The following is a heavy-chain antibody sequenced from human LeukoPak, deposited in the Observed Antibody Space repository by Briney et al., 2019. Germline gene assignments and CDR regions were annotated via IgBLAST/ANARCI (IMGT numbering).Heavy chain of an antibody. Sequence: SGPTLVNPTQTLTLTCTFSGFSLNTTTLGGGWIRQPPGKALEWLALLFWDDDSRLSPSLESRLTITKDASKNQVVLTMTDMDPVDTATYYCAHATNSHFDYWGQGTLVTVSS. D-gene: IGHD4-23*01. J-gene: IGHJ4*02. CDR2: LFWDDDS. V-gene: IGHV2-5*02. CDR3: AHATNSHFDY. CDR1: GFSLNTTTLG.